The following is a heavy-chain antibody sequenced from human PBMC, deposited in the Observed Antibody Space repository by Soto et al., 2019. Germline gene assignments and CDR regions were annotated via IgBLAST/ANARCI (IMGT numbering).Heavy chain of an antibody. CDR3: AKVYGRGVTDIDY. CDR1: GFTFSSYA. CDR2: ISGSGGST. V-gene: IGHV3-23*01. J-gene: IGHJ4*02. Sequence: EVQLLESGGGLVQPGGSLRLSCAASGFTFSSYAMSWVRQAPGKGLECVSAISGSGGSTYYAYSVKGRFTISRHNSKNTLYLQMNPLTAEDTAVYYCAKVYGRGVTDIDYWGQGTLVTVSS. D-gene: IGHD3-10*02.